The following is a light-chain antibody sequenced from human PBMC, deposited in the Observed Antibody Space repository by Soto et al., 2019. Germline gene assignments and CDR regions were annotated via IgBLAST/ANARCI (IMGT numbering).Light chain of an antibody. J-gene: IGLJ1*01. CDR2: EVS. Sequence: QSALTQPASVSGSPGQSITISCTGTGNYIANYNFVSWYQHHPGKAPKLMIYEVSNRPSGVSDRFSGSTSGNTASLTISGLQAEDEADYYCSSYVTTNARVFGTGTKLTVL. V-gene: IGLV2-14*01. CDR1: GNYIANYNF. CDR3: SSYVTTNARV.